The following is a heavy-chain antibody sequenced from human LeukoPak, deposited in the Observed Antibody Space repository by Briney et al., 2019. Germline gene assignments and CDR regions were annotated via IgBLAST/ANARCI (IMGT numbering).Heavy chain of an antibody. Sequence: GGSLRLSCAASGFTFSDYYMSWIRQALGKGLEWVSYISSRGSTIYYADSVKGRFTISRDNAKNSLYLQMNSLRAEDTAVYYCARFAGIAARPGHFDYWGQGTLVTVSS. V-gene: IGHV3-11*01. D-gene: IGHD6-6*01. CDR1: GFTFSDYY. CDR3: ARFAGIAARPGHFDY. J-gene: IGHJ4*02. CDR2: ISSRGSTI.